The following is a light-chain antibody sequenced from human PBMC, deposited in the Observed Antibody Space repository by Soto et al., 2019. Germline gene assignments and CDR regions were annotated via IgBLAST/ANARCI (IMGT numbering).Light chain of an antibody. CDR1: QSISTW. CDR3: QHYITSLTT. CDR2: DAS. V-gene: IGKV1-5*01. Sequence: DIQMTQSPSTLSASLGDRVTITCRASQSISTWLAWYQQKPGKAPKLLIYDASSLESGVPSRFGGGGSGTEFTLTISRLEPEDFAVYYCQHYITSLTTFGQGTKVDIK. J-gene: IGKJ1*01.